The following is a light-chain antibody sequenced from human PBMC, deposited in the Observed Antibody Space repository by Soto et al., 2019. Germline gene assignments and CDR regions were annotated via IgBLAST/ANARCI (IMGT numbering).Light chain of an antibody. CDR1: SSNIGSNY. CDR2: RHN. J-gene: IGLJ2*01. CDR3: AAWDDSLSGRV. V-gene: IGLV1-47*01. Sequence: QPVLTQPPSASGTPGQRVTISCSGSSSNIGSNYVYWYQQLPGTAPNLLIYRHNQRPSGVPDRFSGSKSGTSASLAISGLRSEDEADYYCAAWDDSLSGRVFGGGTKVTVL.